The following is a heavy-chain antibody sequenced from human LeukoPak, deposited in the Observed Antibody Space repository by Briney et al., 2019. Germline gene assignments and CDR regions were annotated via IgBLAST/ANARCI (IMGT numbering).Heavy chain of an antibody. CDR3: AKAVAAAGRFGFDP. V-gene: IGHV4-59*01. CDR2: IYNSGST. Sequence: KPSETLSLTCTVSGGSISTYYWSWIRQPPGKGLVWIGYIYNSGSTNYNPSLQSRVTISVDTSKNQFSLKLTSVTAADTAVYYCAKAVAAAGRFGFDPWGQGTLVTVSS. J-gene: IGHJ5*02. D-gene: IGHD6-13*01. CDR1: GGSISTYY.